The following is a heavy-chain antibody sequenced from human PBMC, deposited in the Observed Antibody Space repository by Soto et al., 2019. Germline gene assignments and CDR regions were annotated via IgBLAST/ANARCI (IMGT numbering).Heavy chain of an antibody. D-gene: IGHD2-15*01. CDR1: GASFTSNY. CDR2: INHNGLT. CDR3: ASARWDY. J-gene: IGHJ4*02. Sequence: QVQLQQWGAGLLMPSETLSLTCGVYGASFTSNYWSWVRQPPAKGLEWIGEINHNGLTNYNPSLKSRVTISVDTSKNQFSLKLTSVTAADTAVYYCASARWDYWGQGTLVTVSS. V-gene: IGHV4-34*01.